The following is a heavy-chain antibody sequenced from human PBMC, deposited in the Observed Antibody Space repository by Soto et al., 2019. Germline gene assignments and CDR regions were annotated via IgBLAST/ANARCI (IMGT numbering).Heavy chain of an antibody. CDR3: ARDRVVHLVVVTPPCYFDL. CDR1: GFTFSSYS. V-gene: IGHV3-21*01. J-gene: IGHJ2*01. Sequence: EVQLVESGGGLVKPGGSLRLSCAASGFTFSSYSTNWVRQAPGKGLEWVSSISSSSSYIYYADSVKGRFTISRDNAKNSLYLQMNSLRAEDTAVYYCARDRVVHLVVVTPPCYFDLWGRCTLVTVSS. D-gene: IGHD2-21*02. CDR2: ISSSSSYI.